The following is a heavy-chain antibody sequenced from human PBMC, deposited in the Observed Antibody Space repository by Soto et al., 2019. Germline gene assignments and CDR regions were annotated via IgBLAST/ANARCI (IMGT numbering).Heavy chain of an antibody. D-gene: IGHD3-16*01. CDR3: ARHRGSGGDNWFDP. CDR1: GGSISSSSYY. Sequence: ETLSLTCTVSGGSISSSSYYWGWIRQPPGKGLEWIGSIYYSGSTYYNPSLKSRVTISVDTSKNQFSLKLSSVTAADTAVYYCARHRGSGGDNWFDPWGQGTLVTVSS. V-gene: IGHV4-39*01. J-gene: IGHJ5*02. CDR2: IYYSGST.